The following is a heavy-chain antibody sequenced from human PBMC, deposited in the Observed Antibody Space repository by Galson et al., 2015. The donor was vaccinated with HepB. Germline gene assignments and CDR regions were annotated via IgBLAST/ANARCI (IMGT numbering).Heavy chain of an antibody. D-gene: IGHD6-13*01. V-gene: IGHV4-31*03. J-gene: IGHJ3*02. CDR3: ARDRRSIAAAGTGGAFDI. Sequence: TLSLTCTVSGGSISSGGYYWSWIRQHPGKGLEWIGYIYYSGSTYYNPSLKSRVTISVDTSKNQFSLKLSSVTAADTAVYYCARDRRSIAAAGTGGAFDIWGQGTMVTVSS. CDR1: GGSISSGGYY. CDR2: IYYSGST.